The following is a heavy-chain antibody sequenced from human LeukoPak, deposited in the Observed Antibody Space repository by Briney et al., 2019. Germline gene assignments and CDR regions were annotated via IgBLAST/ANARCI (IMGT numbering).Heavy chain of an antibody. V-gene: IGHV1-3*04. CDR3: ARALYHTFDY. D-gene: IGHD2-2*01. CDR1: GYRFTSNP. J-gene: IGHJ4*02. CDR2: IKIANGET. Sequence: GASVKVSCTTSGYRFTSNPIHWLRQAPGQRPEWMGWIKIANGETKYSQALQGRLTITEDTSTSTAYMELRSLRSDDAAVYYCARALYHTFDYWGQGTLVTVSS.